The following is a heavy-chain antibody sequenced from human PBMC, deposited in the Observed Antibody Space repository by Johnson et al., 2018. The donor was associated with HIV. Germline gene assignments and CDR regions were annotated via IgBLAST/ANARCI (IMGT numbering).Heavy chain of an antibody. CDR1: GFTFSSYG. J-gene: IGHJ3*02. Sequence: QVQLVESGGGVVQPGRSLRLSCAASGFTFSSYGMHWVRQAPGKGLEWVAVIWYDGSNKYYADSVKGRFTISRDNSRNTQYLQRTSLRAEDTTVYFCAIMSAPEDADAFDIWGQGTMVTVSS. CDR3: AIMSAPEDADAFDI. D-gene: IGHD1-14*01. V-gene: IGHV3-30*19. CDR2: IWYDGSNK.